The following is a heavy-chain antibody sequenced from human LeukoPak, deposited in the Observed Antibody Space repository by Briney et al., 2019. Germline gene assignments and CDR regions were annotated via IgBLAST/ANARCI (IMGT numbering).Heavy chain of an antibody. D-gene: IGHD6-13*01. J-gene: IGHJ5*02. CDR3: ARDRIAAPNWFDP. Sequence: PGGSLRLSCAASGFTFSDYGMHWVRQAPGKGLEWLAFIRYDGTNKYYADSVKGRFTISRDNSQNTVSLQVNSLRAEDTAVYYCARDRIAAPNWFDPWGQGTLVTVSS. V-gene: IGHV3-30*02. CDR1: GFTFSDYG. CDR2: IRYDGTNK.